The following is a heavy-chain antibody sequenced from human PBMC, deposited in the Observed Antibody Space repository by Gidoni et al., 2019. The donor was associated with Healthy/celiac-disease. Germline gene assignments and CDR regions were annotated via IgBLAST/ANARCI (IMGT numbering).Heavy chain of an antibody. V-gene: IGHV5-51*01. CDR3: ARGNSSSWHLSAFDI. J-gene: IGHJ3*02. D-gene: IGHD6-13*01. Sequence: EVQLVQSGAEVKKPGESLKISCKGSGYSFTSYWIGWVRQMPGKGLEWMGIIYPGDSDTRDSPSFQGQVTISADKSISTAYLQWSSLKASDTAMYYCARGNSSSWHLSAFDIWGQGTMVTVSS. CDR1: GYSFTSYW. CDR2: IYPGDSDT.